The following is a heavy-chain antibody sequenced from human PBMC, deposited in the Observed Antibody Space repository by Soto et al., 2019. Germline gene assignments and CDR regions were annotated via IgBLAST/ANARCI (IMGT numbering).Heavy chain of an antibody. Sequence: SETLSLTCAVYGGSFSGYYWSWVRQPPGKGMEWIGEINHVGSARYNPSLKSRVTISVDTSKNHFSLRLSSVTAADTAVYSCARGYGSTTTGYTEALEIWSQGTMVTVSS. CDR2: INHVGSA. CDR1: GGSFSGYY. CDR3: ARGYGSTTTGYTEALEI. D-gene: IGHD2-2*02. J-gene: IGHJ3*02. V-gene: IGHV4-34*01.